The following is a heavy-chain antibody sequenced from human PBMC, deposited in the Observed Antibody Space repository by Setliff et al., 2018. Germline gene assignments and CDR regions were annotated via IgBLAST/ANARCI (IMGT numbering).Heavy chain of an antibody. CDR2: TVPHFGTT. CDR1: GYAFITFG. J-gene: IGHJ6*03. Sequence: SVKVSCKTSGYAFITFGMSWVRQAPGQGLEWMGGTVPHFGTTDYAQKFHGRVTIITDESTSTAYMELSSLTSDDMAVYYCAREGVDTRSSTDYRYYMDVWGQGTTVTVSS. CDR3: AREGVDTRSSTDYRYYMDV. D-gene: IGHD5-18*01. V-gene: IGHV1-69*05.